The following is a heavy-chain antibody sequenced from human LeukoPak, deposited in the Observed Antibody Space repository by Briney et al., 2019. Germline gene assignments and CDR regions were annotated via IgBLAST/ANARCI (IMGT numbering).Heavy chain of an antibody. Sequence: GASLRLSCAASGFTFSSYAMSWVSQVPGKGLEWVSAISGSGGSTYYADSVKGRFTISRDNSKNTLYLQMNSLRAEDTAVYYCAKDDYGGWDNYWGQGTLVTVSS. CDR3: AKDDYGGWDNY. J-gene: IGHJ4*02. CDR2: ISGSGGST. D-gene: IGHD4-23*01. CDR1: GFTFSSYA. V-gene: IGHV3-23*01.